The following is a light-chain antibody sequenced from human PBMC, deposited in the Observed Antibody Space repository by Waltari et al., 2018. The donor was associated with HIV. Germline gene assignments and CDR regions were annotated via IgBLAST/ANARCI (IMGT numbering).Light chain of an antibody. CDR1: QSIRTN. CDR2: GAS. V-gene: IGKV3D-15*01. CDR3: QQYHNWPIT. J-gene: IGKJ4*01. Sequence: ILMTQSPVTLSVSPGERATLSCWASQSIRTNLPWYEQKPGESPRLLIYGASTRATGTPARFSGSGSGTEFTLTISSLQSEDLAFYYCQQYHNWPITFGGGTKVEIK.